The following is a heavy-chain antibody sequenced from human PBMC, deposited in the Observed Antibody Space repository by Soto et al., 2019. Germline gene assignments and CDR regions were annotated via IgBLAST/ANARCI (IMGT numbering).Heavy chain of an antibody. J-gene: IGHJ6*02. CDR1: GFTFSSYS. V-gene: IGHV3-48*02. D-gene: IGHD1-26*01. Sequence: EVQLVESGGGLVQPGGSLRLSCAASGFTFSSYSMNWVRQAPGKGLEWVSYISSSSSTIYYADSVKGRFTISRDNAKNSLYLQMNSLRDEDTAVYYCARARGSYYFGHYYYYGMDVWGQGTTVTVSS. CDR2: ISSSSSTI. CDR3: ARARGSYYFGHYYYYGMDV.